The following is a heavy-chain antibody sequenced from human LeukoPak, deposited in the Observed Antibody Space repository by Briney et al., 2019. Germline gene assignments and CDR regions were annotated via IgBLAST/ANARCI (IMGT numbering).Heavy chain of an antibody. V-gene: IGHV1-18*01. J-gene: IGHJ6*03. CDR3: ARVALYYDFWSGYSSPYYYYMDV. CDR2: ISAYNGNT. CDR1: GYTFTSYG. D-gene: IGHD3-3*01. Sequence: ASVKVSCKASGYTFTSYGISWVRQAPGQGLEWMGWISAYNGNTNYAQKLQGRVTMTTDTSTSTAYTELRSLRSDDTAVYYCARVALYYDFWSGYSSPYYYYMDVWGKGTTVTVSS.